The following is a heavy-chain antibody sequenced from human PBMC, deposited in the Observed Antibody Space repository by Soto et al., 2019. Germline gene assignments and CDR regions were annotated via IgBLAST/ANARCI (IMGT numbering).Heavy chain of an antibody. Sequence: QVQLQESGPGLVKPSQTLSLTCTVSGGSISSGGYYWSWIRQHPGKGLEWIGYIYYSGSTYYNPAPKSRITISVDTSKNQFSLKLSSVTAADTAVYYCARATPDITMGSWFDPWGQGTLVTVSS. CDR1: GGSISSGGYY. CDR3: ARATPDITMGSWFDP. CDR2: IYYSGST. J-gene: IGHJ5*02. D-gene: IGHD3-10*01. V-gene: IGHV4-31*03.